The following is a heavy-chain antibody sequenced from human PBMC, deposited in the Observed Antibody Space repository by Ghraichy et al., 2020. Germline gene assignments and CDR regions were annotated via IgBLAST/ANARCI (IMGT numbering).Heavy chain of an antibody. V-gene: IGHV4-34*01. D-gene: IGHD4-11*01. CDR2: IYHSGST. J-gene: IGHJ5*02. CDR3: ARASMTKVTTTNWFDP. CDR1: GGSFSGYY. Sequence: SETLSLTCAVYGGSFSGYYWSWIRQPPGKGLEWIGEIYHSGSTNYNPSLKSRVTISVDTSKNQFSLKLSSVTAADTAVYYCARASMTKVTTTNWFDPWGQGTLVTVSS.